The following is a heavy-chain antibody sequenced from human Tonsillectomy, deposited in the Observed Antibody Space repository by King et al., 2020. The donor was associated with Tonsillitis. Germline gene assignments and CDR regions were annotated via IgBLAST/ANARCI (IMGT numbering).Heavy chain of an antibody. CDR3: AKASAYDRAPF. V-gene: IGHV3-23*04. CDR1: GFTFSSYA. J-gene: IGHJ4*02. D-gene: IGHD3-22*01. CDR2: ISGSGGNT. Sequence: VQLVESGGGLVQPGGSLRLSCAASGFTFSSYAMSWVRQAPGKGLEWVSGISGSGGNTHYADSVKGRFTISRDNSKNTLYLQMNSLRAEDTAVYYCAKASAYDRAPFWGQGTLVTVSS.